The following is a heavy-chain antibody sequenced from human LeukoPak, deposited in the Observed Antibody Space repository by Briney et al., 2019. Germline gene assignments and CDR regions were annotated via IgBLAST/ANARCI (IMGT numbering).Heavy chain of an antibody. CDR1: GFTFSSYG. Sequence: GGSLRLSCAASGFTFSSYGMHWVRQAPGKGLEWVAVIWYDGSNKYYADSVKGRFTISKDNSKNTLYLQMTSLRAEDTAVYYCARGGAATGGRFDYWGQGILATVSS. CDR2: IWYDGSNK. V-gene: IGHV3-33*01. D-gene: IGHD7-27*01. CDR3: ARGGAATGGRFDY. J-gene: IGHJ4*02.